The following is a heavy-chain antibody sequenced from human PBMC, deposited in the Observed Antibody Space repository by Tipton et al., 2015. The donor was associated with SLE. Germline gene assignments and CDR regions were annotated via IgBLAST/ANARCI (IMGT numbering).Heavy chain of an antibody. J-gene: IGHJ6*03. CDR2: ISNNGERI. Sequence: SLRLSCTASGFTFSSNAMHWVRQAPGKGLEYVSSISNNGERIFYANSVKGRFSISRDNSKNTLYLQVGSLRTEDMAVYYCARDGRGDYYYYYMDVWGKGTTVTVSS. V-gene: IGHV3-64*01. CDR3: ARDGRGDYYYYYMDV. D-gene: IGHD3-10*01. CDR1: GFTFSSNA.